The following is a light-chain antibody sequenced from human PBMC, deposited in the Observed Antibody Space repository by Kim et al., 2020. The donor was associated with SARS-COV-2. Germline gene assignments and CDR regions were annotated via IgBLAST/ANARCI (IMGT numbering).Light chain of an antibody. CDR3: SSYAGSNKV. Sequence: PGQSVTISCTGTSSDVGGDKYVTWYQQHPGKAPKLMIYEVNKRPSGVPDRFSGSKSGNTASLTVSGLQAEDEADYYCSSYAGSNKVFGGGTKLTVL. CDR2: EVN. CDR1: SSDVGGDKY. J-gene: IGLJ2*01. V-gene: IGLV2-8*01.